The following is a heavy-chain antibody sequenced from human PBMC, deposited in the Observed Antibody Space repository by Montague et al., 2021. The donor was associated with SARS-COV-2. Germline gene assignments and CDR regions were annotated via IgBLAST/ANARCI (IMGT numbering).Heavy chain of an antibody. CDR1: GGSFSGYY. Sequence: SETLSLTCAVYGGSFSGYYWSWIRQPPGRGLEWIGETNDSGRTNYNPSLKGRVTISVDTSKNQFSLRLSSVTAAEPAVYYCARGYCSGSGCYYYYGMDVWGQGTTVTVSS. V-gene: IGHV4-34*01. J-gene: IGHJ6*02. D-gene: IGHD2-15*01. CDR2: TNDSGRT. CDR3: ARGYCSGSGCYYYYGMDV.